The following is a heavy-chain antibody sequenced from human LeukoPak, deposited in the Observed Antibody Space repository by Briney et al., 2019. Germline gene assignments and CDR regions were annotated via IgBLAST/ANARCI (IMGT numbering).Heavy chain of an antibody. D-gene: IGHD2-2*02. V-gene: IGHV1-24*01. CDR1: GYTLTELS. CDR3: ATWEGYCSSTSCYRYDY. CDR2: FDAKDGEI. J-gene: IGHJ4*02. Sequence: GASVKVSCKVFGYTLTELSMHWVRQAPGKGLEWVGSFDAKDGEILYAQKFLGRVTMTEDTSTDTAYMELSSLRSEDTAVYYCATWEGYCSSTSCYRYDYWGQGTLVTVSS.